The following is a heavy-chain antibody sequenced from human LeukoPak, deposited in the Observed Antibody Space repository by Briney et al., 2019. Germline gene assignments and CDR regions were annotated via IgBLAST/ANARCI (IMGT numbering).Heavy chain of an antibody. V-gene: IGHV5-51*01. CDR2: IYPRDSDT. CDR1: GYSFSSYW. CDR3: AKSSGWGPQIYSDI. Sequence: GESLKISCKGSGYSFSSYWIAWVRQMSGKGLEWMGIIYPRDSDTRYSPSFQGQVTISADTSISTAYLQWSSLKASDTAMYYCAKSSGWGPQIYSDIWGQGTMVIVSS. D-gene: IGHD3-16*01. J-gene: IGHJ3*02.